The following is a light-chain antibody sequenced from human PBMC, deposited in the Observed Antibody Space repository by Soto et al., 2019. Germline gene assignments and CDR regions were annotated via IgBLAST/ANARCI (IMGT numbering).Light chain of an antibody. V-gene: IGKV1-5*03. Sequence: DIQMTQSPSTLSASIIDRFTITFLASQSINSWLAWYQQKPGKAPKLLIYKASTLEIGVPSRFSGSGSGTEFTLTISCLQPDDFATYYCQHYNSYSEFSFGPGTKVDTK. CDR1: QSINSW. CDR3: QHYNSYSEFS. CDR2: KAS. J-gene: IGKJ3*01.